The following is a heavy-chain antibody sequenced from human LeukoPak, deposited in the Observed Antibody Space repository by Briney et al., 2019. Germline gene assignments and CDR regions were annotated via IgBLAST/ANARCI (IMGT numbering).Heavy chain of an antibody. J-gene: IGHJ4*02. CDR3: GTLVRGVSD. CDR2: ISGSGDNI. Sequence: GGSLRLSCTASGFTFATYAMSWVRQAPGKGLGWVSSISGSGDNIYYADSVKGRFTISRDNSKNTLYLRMNSLSAEDTAVYYCGTLVRGVSDWGQGTLVTVSS. D-gene: IGHD3-10*01. V-gene: IGHV3-23*01. CDR1: GFTFATYA.